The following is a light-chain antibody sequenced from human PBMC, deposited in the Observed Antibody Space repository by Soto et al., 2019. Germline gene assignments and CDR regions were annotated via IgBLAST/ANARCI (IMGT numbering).Light chain of an antibody. Sequence: QSVLTQPPSASGTPGQGVTISCSGSSSNIENNTVNWYRQLPGTAPKLLIYSDNQRPSGVPDRFSGSKSGASASLAISGLQSEDEADYFCAAWDDSLTGVAFGGGTKLTVL. CDR2: SDN. J-gene: IGLJ2*01. CDR3: AAWDDSLTGVA. CDR1: SSNIENNT. V-gene: IGLV1-44*01.